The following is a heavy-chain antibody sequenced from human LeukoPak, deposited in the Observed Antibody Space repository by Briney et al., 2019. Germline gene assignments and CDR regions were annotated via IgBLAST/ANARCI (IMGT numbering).Heavy chain of an antibody. CDR2: IGSSGFDT. Sequence: GGSLRLSCTAAGFTFSTYAMGWARQAPGKGLEWVSGIGSSGFDTYYGDSAKGRFTISRDNSKNTLYLQMNSLRAEDTAVYYCAKDLSFDYYYDSSGYPLDYWGQGTLVTVSS. D-gene: IGHD3-22*01. CDR3: AKDLSFDYYYDSSGYPLDY. J-gene: IGHJ4*02. V-gene: IGHV3-23*01. CDR1: GFTFSTYA.